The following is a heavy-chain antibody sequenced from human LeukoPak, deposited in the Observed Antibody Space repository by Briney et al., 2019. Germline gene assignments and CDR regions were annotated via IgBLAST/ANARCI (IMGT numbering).Heavy chain of an antibody. CDR1: GFTSSRYW. CDR2: IKEDGSEK. CDR3: ARLTTTAPPAFDY. J-gene: IGHJ4*02. D-gene: IGHD4/OR15-4a*01. V-gene: IGHV3-7*01. Sequence: GGSLRLSCAASGFTSSRYWMSWVRQAPGKGPEWVANIKEDGSEKYYVDSVKGRFTISRDNAKNSLYLQMNSLRAEDTAVYYCARLTTTAPPAFDYWGQETLVTVSS.